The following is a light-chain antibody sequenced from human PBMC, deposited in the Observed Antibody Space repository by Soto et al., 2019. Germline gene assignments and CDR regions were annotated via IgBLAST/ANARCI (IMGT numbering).Light chain of an antibody. V-gene: IGKV1-39*01. CDR3: QKTYRIPPT. CDR1: ESINSY. Sequence: DVQLTQSPCFLVACVVDRFTITGRESESINSYLNWYLQKPGKAPKLLIYAAPSLQSGVQTSFSGSGSGTAFPLTLRTLQTEDFEFYYCQKTYRIPPTFGPGNRL. CDR2: AAP. J-gene: IGKJ5*01.